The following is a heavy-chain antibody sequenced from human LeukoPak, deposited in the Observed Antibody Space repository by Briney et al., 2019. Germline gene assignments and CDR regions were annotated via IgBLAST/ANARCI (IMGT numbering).Heavy chain of an antibody. V-gene: IGHV4-59*01. J-gene: IGHJ6*03. Sequence: SSETLSLTCTVSGGSISSYYWSWIRQPPGKGLEWIGNIYYSGSTNYNPSLKSRVTITVDTSKNQFSLKLSSVTAADTAVYYCTRGSIAYYYMDVWGKGTTVTISS. D-gene: IGHD3-22*01. CDR2: IYYSGST. CDR1: GGSISSYY. CDR3: TRGSIAYYYMDV.